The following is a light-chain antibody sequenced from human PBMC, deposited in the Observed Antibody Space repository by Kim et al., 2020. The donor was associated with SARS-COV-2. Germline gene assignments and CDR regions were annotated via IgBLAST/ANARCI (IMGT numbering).Light chain of an antibody. Sequence: GQRVTIACTGSSANIGAGYDLYWYQQFPGTAPKLLIYGNSYRPSGVPDRFSASKSGTSASLAITGLQAEDEATYYCQSYDNRLSVVFGGGTLLTVL. CDR3: QSYDNRLSVV. CDR2: GNS. CDR1: SANIGAGYD. V-gene: IGLV1-40*01. J-gene: IGLJ2*01.